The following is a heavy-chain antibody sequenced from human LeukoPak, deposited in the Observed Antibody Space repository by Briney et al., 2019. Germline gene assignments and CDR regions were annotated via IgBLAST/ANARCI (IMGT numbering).Heavy chain of an antibody. CDR2: IIPILGIA. J-gene: IGHJ4*01. D-gene: IGHD3-22*01. CDR1: GYTFTSNY. Sequence: SVKVSCKASGYTFTSNYMHWVRQAPGQGLEWMGRIIPILGIANYAQKFQGRVTITADKSTSTAYMELSSLRSEDTAVYYCARGQDPYYYDSSGYFYGYWGHGTLVTVSS. V-gene: IGHV1-69*04. CDR3: ARGQDPYYYDSSGYFYGY.